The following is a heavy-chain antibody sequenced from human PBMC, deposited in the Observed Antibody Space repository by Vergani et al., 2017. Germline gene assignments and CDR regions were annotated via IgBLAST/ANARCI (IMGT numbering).Heavy chain of an antibody. V-gene: IGHV4-34*01. CDR3: ARVNTETNGHLYYDYYMDV. J-gene: IGHJ6*03. CDR2: IDHTGRP. Sequence: QVQLQQWGGGLLKPSETLSLTCVVNGGSFTSYHWTWIRQSPGEGLEWVGDIDHTGRPDYNPSLKSRLTMSVDKFRNQFSLTLNSVTATDTAIYFCARVNTETNGHLYYDYYMDVWGQGTAVTVS. D-gene: IGHD4-11*01. CDR1: GGSFTSYH.